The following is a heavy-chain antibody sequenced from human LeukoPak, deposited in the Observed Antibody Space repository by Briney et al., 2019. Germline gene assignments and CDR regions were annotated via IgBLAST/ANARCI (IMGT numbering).Heavy chain of an antibody. CDR3: ARDLIWQASGGSDSKEDY. D-gene: IGHD2-15*01. CDR2: INPNSGGT. CDR1: GYTFTGYY. Sequence: ASVKVSCKASGYTFTGYYMHWVRQASGQGLEWMGWINPNSGGTNYAQKFQGRVTMTRDTSISTAYMELSRLRSDDTAVYYCARDLIWQASGGSDSKEDYWGQGTLVTVSS. V-gene: IGHV1-2*02. J-gene: IGHJ4*02.